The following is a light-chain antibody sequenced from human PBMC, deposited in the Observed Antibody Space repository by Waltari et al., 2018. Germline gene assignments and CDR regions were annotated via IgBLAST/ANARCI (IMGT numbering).Light chain of an antibody. V-gene: IGKV1-39*01. CDR2: ATS. Sequence: DIQMTQSPSSLSASIGDRVTITCRASENIGSYLNWYKQRTGEAPKLLIYATSTLQTEVPSRFSGSGSRTDFTLTISSLQPEDFATYYCQHTFETPYSFGQGTKLE. J-gene: IGKJ2*01. CDR1: ENIGSY. CDR3: QHTFETPYS.